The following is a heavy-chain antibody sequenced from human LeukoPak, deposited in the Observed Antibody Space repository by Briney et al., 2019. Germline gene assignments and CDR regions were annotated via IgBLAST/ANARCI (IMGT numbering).Heavy chain of an antibody. Sequence: SKTLSLTCSVSNGSFSTYYWGWIRQPPGKRLEWIGYIFSSESSNTNYNPSLNGRVTISVDTSKNQFSLTLNSVTAADTAVYYCARAGDGYYYYYYMDVWGKGTTVTVSS. CDR2: IFSSESSNT. J-gene: IGHJ6*03. V-gene: IGHV4-59*08. CDR1: NGSFSTYY. CDR3: ARAGDGYYYYYYMDV. D-gene: IGHD5-24*01.